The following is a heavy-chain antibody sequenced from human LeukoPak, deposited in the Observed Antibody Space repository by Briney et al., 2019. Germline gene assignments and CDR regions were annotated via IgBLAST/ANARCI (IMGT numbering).Heavy chain of an antibody. Sequence: PGGSLRLSCAASGFTFSSYSMNWVRQAPGKGLEWVSSISSSSSYIYYADSVKGRFTISRDNAKNSLYLQMNSLRAEDTAVYYCARDPRVRGDFIDYWGQGTLVTVSS. CDR2: ISSSSSYI. D-gene: IGHD3-10*01. CDR3: ARDPRVRGDFIDY. CDR1: GFTFSSYS. V-gene: IGHV3-21*01. J-gene: IGHJ4*02.